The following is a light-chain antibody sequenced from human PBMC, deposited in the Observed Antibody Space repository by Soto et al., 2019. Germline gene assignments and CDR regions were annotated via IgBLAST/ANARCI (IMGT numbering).Light chain of an antibody. J-gene: IGKJ1*01. V-gene: IGKV1-27*01. CDR3: QKYNSGSVW. Sequence: DIQMTQSPSSLSASVGDRVTITCRASQGISNYLAWYQQKPGKVPKLLIYAASTLQSGVPSRFSGSGSGTEFTLSISSLQPEDVATYYCQKYNSGSVWFGQGTKVEIK. CDR1: QGISNY. CDR2: AAS.